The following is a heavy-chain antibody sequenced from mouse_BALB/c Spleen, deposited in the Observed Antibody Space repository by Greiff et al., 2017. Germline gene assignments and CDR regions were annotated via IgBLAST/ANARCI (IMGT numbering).Heavy chain of an antibody. CDR1: GDSITSGY. CDR2: ISYSGST. J-gene: IGHJ4*01. D-gene: IGHD2-4*01. CDR3: ARYAAGITYYAMDY. V-gene: IGHV3-8*02. Sequence: EVQLVESGPSLVKPSQTLSLTCSVTGDSITSGYWNWIRKFPGNKLEYMGYISYSGSTYYNPSLKSRISITRDTSKNQYYLQLNSVTTEDTATYYCARYAAGITYYAMDYWGQGTSVTVSS.